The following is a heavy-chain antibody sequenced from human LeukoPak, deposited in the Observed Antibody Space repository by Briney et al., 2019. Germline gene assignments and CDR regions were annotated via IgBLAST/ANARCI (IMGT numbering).Heavy chain of an antibody. Sequence: ASVKVSCKASGYTFTSYGISWVRQAPGQGLEWMGWISAYNGNTNYAQKLQGRVTMTTDTSTSTAYMELRSLRSDDTAVYYCARGLEWLTRRHTWFDPWGRGTLVTVSS. CDR1: GYTFTSYG. D-gene: IGHD3-3*01. V-gene: IGHV1-18*01. CDR3: ARGLEWLTRRHTWFDP. CDR2: ISAYNGNT. J-gene: IGHJ5*02.